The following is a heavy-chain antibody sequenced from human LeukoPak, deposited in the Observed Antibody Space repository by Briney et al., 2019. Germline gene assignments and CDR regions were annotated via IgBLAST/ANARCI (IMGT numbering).Heavy chain of an antibody. CDR2: ISGSGGST. J-gene: IGHJ5*02. Sequence: GGPLRLSCAASGFTFSSYAMSWVRQAPGKGLEWVSAISGSGGSTYYADSVKGRFTISRDNSKNTLYLQMNSLRAEDTAVYYCAKLAYPGYGGNSGWFDPWGQGTLVTVSS. V-gene: IGHV3-23*01. CDR1: GFTFSSYA. D-gene: IGHD4-23*01. CDR3: AKLAYPGYGGNSGWFDP.